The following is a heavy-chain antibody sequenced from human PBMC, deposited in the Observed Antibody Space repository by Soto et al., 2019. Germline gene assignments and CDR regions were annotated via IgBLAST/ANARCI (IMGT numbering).Heavy chain of an antibody. CDR1: GFTFSNYA. CDR2: ISSR. CDR3: AKGGSSYFFAY. D-gene: IGHD2-15*01. J-gene: IGHJ4*02. Sequence: EVQLLESGGGLVQPGGSLRLSCAASGFTFSNYAMSWARQAPGKGLEWVSTISSRDYADSVKGRFTISRDNSKNTLYLQMNSLRAEDTAVYYWAKGGSSYFFAYWGQGTLVTVSS. V-gene: IGHV3-23*01.